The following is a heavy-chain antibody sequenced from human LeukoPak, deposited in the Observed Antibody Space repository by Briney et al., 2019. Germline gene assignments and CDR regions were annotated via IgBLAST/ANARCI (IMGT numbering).Heavy chain of an antibody. D-gene: IGHD3/OR15-3a*01. CDR2: IYYSGNT. CDR3: ARQTGSGLFILP. J-gene: IGHJ4*02. Sequence: SETLSLACTVSGVSISSSNSYWGWIRQPPGKGLEWIGSIYYSGNTYYNASLKSQVSISIDTSKNQFSLRLTSVTAADTAVYYCARQTGSGLFILPGGQGTLVTVSS. CDR1: GVSISSSNSY. V-gene: IGHV4-39*01.